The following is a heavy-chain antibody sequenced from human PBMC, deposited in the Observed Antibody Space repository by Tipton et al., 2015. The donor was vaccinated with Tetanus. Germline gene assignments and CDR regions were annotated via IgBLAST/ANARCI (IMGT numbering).Heavy chain of an antibody. D-gene: IGHD6-6*01. V-gene: IGHV4-31*03. CDR1: GGSISSGGYY. Sequence: TLPLTCTVSGGSISSGGYYWSWIRQHPGKGLEWIGYIYYSGSTYYNPSLKSRLTISVDTSKNQFSLKLSSVTAADTAVYFCVKFEYRTSFASWGQGALVTVSS. CDR3: VKFEYRTSFAS. CDR2: IYYSGST. J-gene: IGHJ4*02.